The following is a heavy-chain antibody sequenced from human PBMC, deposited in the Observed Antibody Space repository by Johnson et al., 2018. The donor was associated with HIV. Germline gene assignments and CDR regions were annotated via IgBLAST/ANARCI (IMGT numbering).Heavy chain of an antibody. CDR2: ISSSGSTI. Sequence: QMLLVESGGGLVQPGGSLRLSCAASGFTFSDYYMSWIRQAPGKGLEWVSYISSSGSTIYYADSVKGRFTISRDNAKKSLYLQINSLRAEDTAVYYCARGDTAMGYDAFDIWGQGTVVTVSS. J-gene: IGHJ3*02. V-gene: IGHV3-11*04. CDR3: ARGDTAMGYDAFDI. D-gene: IGHD5-18*01. CDR1: GFTFSDYY.